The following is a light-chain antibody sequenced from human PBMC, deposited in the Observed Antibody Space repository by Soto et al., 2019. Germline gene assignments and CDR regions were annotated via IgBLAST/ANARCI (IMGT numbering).Light chain of an antibody. Sequence: QSLLTQPPSASGAPGQRVTISCSGSTSNIGYNYVSWYQQLPGTAPNLLIYKNSQRPSGVPDRFSGSKSGTSASLAISGLRSEDEADYYCATWDDTLPAVVFGGGTKLTVL. CDR2: KNS. J-gene: IGLJ2*01. V-gene: IGLV1-47*01. CDR3: ATWDDTLPAVV. CDR1: TSNIGYNY.